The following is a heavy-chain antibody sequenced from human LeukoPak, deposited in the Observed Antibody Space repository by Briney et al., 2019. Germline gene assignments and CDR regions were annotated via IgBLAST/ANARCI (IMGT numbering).Heavy chain of an antibody. V-gene: IGHV3-7*01. Sequence: GGSLRLSSAASGFTFNTHWMNWVRQSPRGGLEWVANISPDGSAEYYVDSVKGRFTISRDNAKNLVYLQLSSLRTEDTAVYYCSGRSGFSSIYWGQGTLVTVSS. J-gene: IGHJ4*02. D-gene: IGHD6-19*01. CDR3: SGRSGFSSIY. CDR2: ISPDGSAE. CDR1: GFTFNTHW.